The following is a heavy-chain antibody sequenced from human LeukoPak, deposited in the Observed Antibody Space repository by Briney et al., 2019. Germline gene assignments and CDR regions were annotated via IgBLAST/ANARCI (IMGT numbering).Heavy chain of an antibody. CDR1: GFAFSTYA. D-gene: IGHD2-15*01. CDR2: IWHEGSNK. CDR3: ARGAYCSDDSCPGAFDI. Sequence: GGSLRLSCAAPGFAFSTYAMYWVRQAPGKGLERGTVIWHEGSNKYYADSVKGRFTISRDNSKNTLYLQMNSLRAEDTAVYYCARGAYCSDDSCPGAFDIWGQGTMVTVSS. V-gene: IGHV3-33*01. J-gene: IGHJ3*02.